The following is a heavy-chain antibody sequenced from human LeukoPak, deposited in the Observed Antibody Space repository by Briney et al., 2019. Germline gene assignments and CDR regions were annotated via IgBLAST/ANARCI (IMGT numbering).Heavy chain of an antibody. D-gene: IGHD5-18*01. V-gene: IGHV3-30-3*01. Sequence: PGGSLRLSCAASGFTFSSYAMHWVRQAPGKGLEWVAVISYDGSNKYYADSVKGRFTISRDNSKNTLYLQMNSLRAEDTAVYFCTTGGTAMAPYYFDYWGQGTLVTVSS. CDR2: ISYDGSNK. CDR1: GFTFSSYA. J-gene: IGHJ4*02. CDR3: TTGGTAMAPYYFDY.